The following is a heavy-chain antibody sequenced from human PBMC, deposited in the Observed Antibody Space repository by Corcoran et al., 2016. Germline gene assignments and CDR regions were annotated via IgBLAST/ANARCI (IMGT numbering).Heavy chain of an antibody. CDR1: GFTFSSYW. Sequence: EVQLVESGGGLVQPGGSLRLSCAASGFTFSSYWMSWVRQTPGKGLEWVANIKQGGSETYYVDSVKGRFTISRDNAKNSLYLQINNVRAEDTAVYYCARAGSTYYAGRYYFDYWGQGTLVTVSP. CDR2: IKQGGSET. D-gene: IGHD3-3*01. CDR3: ARAGSTYYAGRYYFDY. J-gene: IGHJ4*02. V-gene: IGHV3-7*01.